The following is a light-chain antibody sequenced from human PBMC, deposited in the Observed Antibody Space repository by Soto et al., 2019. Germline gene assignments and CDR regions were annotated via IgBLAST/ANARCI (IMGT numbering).Light chain of an antibody. V-gene: IGKV1-6*01. CDR3: LQDYNYPWT. J-gene: IGKJ1*01. Sequence: AIQLTQSPSSLSASVGDRVTITCRASQGIRNELCWYQQKPGRAPKLLIYAASTLQSGVPSRFSGSGSGTDCTLTISSLQPEDFATYYCLQDYNYPWTFGPGTKVEIK. CDR1: QGIRNE. CDR2: AAS.